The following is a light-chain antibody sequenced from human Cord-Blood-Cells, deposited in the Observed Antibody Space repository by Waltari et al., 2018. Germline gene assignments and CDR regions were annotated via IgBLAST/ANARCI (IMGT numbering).Light chain of an antibody. Sequence: QMTQSPSTLSASVGDRVTITCRASQSISSWLAWYQQKPGKAPKLLIYDASSLESGVPSRFSGSGSGTEFTLTISSLQPDDFATYYCQQYNSYLTFGGGTKVEIK. CDR2: DAS. V-gene: IGKV1-5*01. CDR1: QSISSW. CDR3: QQYNSYLT. J-gene: IGKJ4*01.